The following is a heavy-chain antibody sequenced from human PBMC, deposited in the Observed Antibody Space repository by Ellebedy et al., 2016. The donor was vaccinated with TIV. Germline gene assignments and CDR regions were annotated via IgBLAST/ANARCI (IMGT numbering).Heavy chain of an antibody. CDR2: IAYDGSN. CDR3: ARSPSVAGTIDY. J-gene: IGHJ4*02. V-gene: IGHV3-30*04. CDR1: GFTFNIYA. Sequence: PGGSLRLSCAASGFTFNIYALHRVRQAPGKGLEWVAVIAYDGSNFYAESVKGRFTISRDNSKNTFYLQMTSLGVEDTAVYFCARSPSVAGTIDYWGQGSLVTVSS. D-gene: IGHD6-19*01.